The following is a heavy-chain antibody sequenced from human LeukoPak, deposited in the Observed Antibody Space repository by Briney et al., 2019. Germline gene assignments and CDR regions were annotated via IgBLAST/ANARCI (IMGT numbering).Heavy chain of an antibody. J-gene: IGHJ4*02. CDR2: INPNSGGT. CDR3: ASFEVQLITVVAASQDY. CDR1: GYTFTGYY. D-gene: IGHD2-15*01. Sequence: SVKVSCKASGYTFTGYYMPWVRQAPGQGLEWMGWINPNSGGTNYAQKFQGRVTMTRDTSISTAYMELSRLRSDDTAVYYCASFEVQLITVVAASQDYWGQGTLVTVSS. V-gene: IGHV1-2*02.